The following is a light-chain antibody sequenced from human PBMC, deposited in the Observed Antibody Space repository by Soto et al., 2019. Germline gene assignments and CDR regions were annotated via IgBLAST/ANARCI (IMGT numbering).Light chain of an antibody. V-gene: IGKV3-11*01. Sequence: EIVLIQSPATLSLSPGEGATLSCRASQSVSSYVSWFQQRAGQAPRLLIYDASNRATGIPARFSGSGSGTDFTLTISSLEPEDFAVYYCQQRSKWPPTFGQGTKLEIK. CDR1: QSVSSY. CDR3: QQRSKWPPT. CDR2: DAS. J-gene: IGKJ2*01.